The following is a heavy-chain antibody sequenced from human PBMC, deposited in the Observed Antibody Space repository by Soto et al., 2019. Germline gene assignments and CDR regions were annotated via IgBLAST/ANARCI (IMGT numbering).Heavy chain of an antibody. CDR3: AKCELGLGYYYYYGMDV. D-gene: IGHD6-13*01. CDR1: GFTFSSYA. Sequence: GGSPRLSCAASGFTFSSYAMSWVRQAPGKGLEWVSAISGSGGSTYYADSVKGRFTISRDNSKNTLYLQMNSLRAEDTAVYYCAKCELGLGYYYYYGMDVWGQGTTVTVSS. J-gene: IGHJ6*02. V-gene: IGHV3-23*01. CDR2: ISGSGGST.